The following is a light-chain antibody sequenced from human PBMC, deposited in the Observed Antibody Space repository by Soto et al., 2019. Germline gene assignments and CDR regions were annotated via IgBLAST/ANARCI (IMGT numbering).Light chain of an antibody. CDR3: QQYGSSLFT. Sequence: IVLTQSPGTLSLSPGERATLSCRASQSVSSSYLAWYQQKPGQAPRLLIYGASSRATGIPARFSGGGAGTDFTLTITRLEPEDFAVYYCQQYGSSLFTFGPGTKVDIK. CDR2: GAS. V-gene: IGKV3-20*01. J-gene: IGKJ3*01. CDR1: QSVSSSY.